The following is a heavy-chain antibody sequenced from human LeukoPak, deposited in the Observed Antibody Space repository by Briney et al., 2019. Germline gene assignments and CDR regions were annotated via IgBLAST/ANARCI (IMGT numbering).Heavy chain of an antibody. Sequence: SETLSLTCTVSGGSISSGDYYWSWIHQPPGKGLEWIGYIYYSGSTYYNPSLKSRVTISVDTSKNQFSLKLSSVTAADTAVYYCARDEGSSPTPYPFDYWGQGTLVTVSS. J-gene: IGHJ4*02. CDR3: ARDEGSSPTPYPFDY. D-gene: IGHD6-6*01. V-gene: IGHV4-30-4*01. CDR1: GGSISSGDYY. CDR2: IYYSGST.